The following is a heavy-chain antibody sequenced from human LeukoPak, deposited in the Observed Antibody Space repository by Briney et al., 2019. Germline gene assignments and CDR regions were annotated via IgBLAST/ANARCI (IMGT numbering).Heavy chain of an antibody. CDR3: ARSYGYSYGYVGY. V-gene: IGHV4-30-2*01. Sequence: SETLSLTCTVSGGSISSGGYYWSWIRQPPGKGLEWIGYIYHSGSTYYNPSLKSRVTISVDRSKNQFSLKLSSVTAADTAVYYCARSYGYSYGYVGYWGQGTLVTVSS. CDR1: GGSISSGGYY. CDR2: IYHSGST. J-gene: IGHJ4*02. D-gene: IGHD5-18*01.